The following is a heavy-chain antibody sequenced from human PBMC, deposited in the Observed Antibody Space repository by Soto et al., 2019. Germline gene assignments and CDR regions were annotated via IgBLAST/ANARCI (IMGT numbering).Heavy chain of an antibody. CDR2: INTGNGNT. CDR3: ARGAGSYMNSPGGI. D-gene: IGHD3-3*01. V-gene: IGHV1-3*04. J-gene: IGHJ4*02. Sequence: HAQLVQSGAEVKKPGASVKVSCEASGYTFSKYTMHWVRQAPGQRPEWMGWINTGNGNTEYSDKFQGRVTITKDSSASTAYMELSSLKIEDTGVYYCARGAGSYMNSPGGIWGQGTLVTVSS. CDR1: GYTFSKYT.